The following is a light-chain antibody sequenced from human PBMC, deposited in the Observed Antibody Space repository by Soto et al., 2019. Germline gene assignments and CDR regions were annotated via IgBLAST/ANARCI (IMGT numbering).Light chain of an antibody. Sequence: DIVMTQSPDSLAVSLGERATINCKSSQTVLANSNNKNYLAWYQQKPGLPPKLLLYWASTRESGVPDRFSGSGSGTDFTLTISSLQTEDVAVYYCQQYFNTPWTFGQGTKVEIK. CDR3: QQYFNTPWT. J-gene: IGKJ1*01. V-gene: IGKV4-1*01. CDR1: QTVLANSNNKNY. CDR2: WAS.